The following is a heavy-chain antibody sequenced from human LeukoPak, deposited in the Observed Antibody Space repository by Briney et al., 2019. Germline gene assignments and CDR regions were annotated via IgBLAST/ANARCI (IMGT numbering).Heavy chain of an antibody. J-gene: IGHJ4*02. CDR1: GGSISSSSYY. D-gene: IGHD3-10*01. V-gene: IGHV4-39*07. Sequence: SQTLSLTCTVSGGSISSSSYYWGWIRQPPGKGLEWIGSIYYSGSTYYNPSLKSRVTISVDTSKNQFSLKLSSVTAADTAVYYCARDRAMLGFGVDYWGQGTLVTVSS. CDR3: ARDRAMLGFGVDY. CDR2: IYYSGST.